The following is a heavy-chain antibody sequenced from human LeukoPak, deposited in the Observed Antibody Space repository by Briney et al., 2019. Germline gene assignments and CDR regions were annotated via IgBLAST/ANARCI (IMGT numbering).Heavy chain of an antibody. CDR1: GYTFTSYG. D-gene: IGHD3-22*01. CDR3: MSYYYDSSGYPFDY. Sequence: ASVKVSCKASGYTFTSYGISWVRQAPGQGLEWMGWISAYNGNTNYAQKLPGRVTMTTDTSTSTAYMELRSLRSDDTAVYYCMSYYYDSSGYPFDYWGQGTLVTVSS. J-gene: IGHJ4*02. CDR2: ISAYNGNT. V-gene: IGHV1-18*01.